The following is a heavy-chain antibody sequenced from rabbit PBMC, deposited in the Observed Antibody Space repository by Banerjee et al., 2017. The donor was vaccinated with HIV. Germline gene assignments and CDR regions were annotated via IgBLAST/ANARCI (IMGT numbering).Heavy chain of an antibody. Sequence: QERLVESGGGLVQPEGSLTLTCTASGFTISSSYWMCWVRQAPGKGLEWIGCISTGSGNTYYASWAKGRFTISKTSSTTVTLQMTSLTAADTATYFCARETMTGLYDLWGQGTLVTVS. CDR2: ISTGSGNT. CDR1: GFTISSSYW. CDR3: ARETMTGLYDL. D-gene: IGHD2-1*01. V-gene: IGHV1S45*01. J-gene: IGHJ3*01.